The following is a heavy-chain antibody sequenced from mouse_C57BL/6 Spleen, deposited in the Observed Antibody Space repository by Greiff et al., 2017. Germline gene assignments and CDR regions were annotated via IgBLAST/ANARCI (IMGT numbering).Heavy chain of an antibody. Sequence: EVKLVESGEGLVKPGGSLKLSCAASGFTFSSYAMSWVRQTPEKRLEWVAYISSGGDYIYYADTVKGRFTISRDNARNTLYLQMSSLKSEDTAMYYCTAYYSNHYYAMDYWGQGTSVTASS. D-gene: IGHD2-5*01. J-gene: IGHJ4*01. V-gene: IGHV5-9-1*02. CDR1: GFTFSSYA. CDR2: ISSGGDYI. CDR3: TAYYSNHYYAMDY.